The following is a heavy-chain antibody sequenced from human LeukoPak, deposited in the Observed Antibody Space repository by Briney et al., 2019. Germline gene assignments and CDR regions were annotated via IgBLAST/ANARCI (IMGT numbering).Heavy chain of an antibody. Sequence: ASVKVSCKASSYTFTSYGISWVRQAPGQGLEWMGWISSYTGNTNYAQKLQGRVTMTTDTSTSTAYMELRSLRSEDTAVYYCATTRTTVTSDAFDIWGQGTMVTVSS. V-gene: IGHV1-18*01. CDR3: ATTRTTVTSDAFDI. CDR2: ISSYTGNT. J-gene: IGHJ3*02. D-gene: IGHD4-17*01. CDR1: SYTFTSYG.